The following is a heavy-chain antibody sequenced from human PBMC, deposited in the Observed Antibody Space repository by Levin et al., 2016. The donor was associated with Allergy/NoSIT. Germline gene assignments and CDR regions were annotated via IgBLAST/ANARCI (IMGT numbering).Heavy chain of an antibody. Sequence: ASVKVSCKASGYDFTRYTLNWVRQAPGQSLEWMGWINVANGIRRYSENLQGRVTITTDTSASTAYLELNHLRYEDTAVYYCARGESFGQLLYHYPGLDVWGPGTTVTVSS. CDR3: ARGESFGQLLYHYPGLDV. CDR2: INVANGIR. CDR1: GYDFTRYT. D-gene: IGHD3-16*01. V-gene: IGHV1-3*01. J-gene: IGHJ6*02.